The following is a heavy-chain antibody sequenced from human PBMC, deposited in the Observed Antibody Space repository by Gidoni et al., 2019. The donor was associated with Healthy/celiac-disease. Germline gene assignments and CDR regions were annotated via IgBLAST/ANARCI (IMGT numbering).Heavy chain of an antibody. J-gene: IGHJ6*02. CDR2: IYPGDSDT. CDR1: GYSFTSYW. D-gene: IGHD3-3*01. Sequence: EVQLVQSGAEVKKPGESLKISCKGSGYSFTSYWIGWVRQMPGKGLEWMGIIYPGDSDTRYSPSFQGQVTISADKSISTAYLQWSSLKASDTAMYYCARRLTIFGVDYGMDVWGQGTTVTVSS. V-gene: IGHV5-51*01. CDR3: ARRLTIFGVDYGMDV.